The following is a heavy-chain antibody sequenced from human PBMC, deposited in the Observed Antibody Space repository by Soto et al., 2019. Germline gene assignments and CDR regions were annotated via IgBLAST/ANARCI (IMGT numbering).Heavy chain of an antibody. V-gene: IGHV4-30-4*01. CDR1: GGSISSGDYY. CDR2: MYSSGTT. J-gene: IGHJ4*02. D-gene: IGHD6-13*01. CDR3: ARDFAGFSSSWWYFDY. Sequence: QVQLQESGPGLVKPSQTLSLTCTVSGGSISSGDYYWSWIRQPPVKGLEWIGYMYSSGTTYYNTSRQSRVTISVDTSNNQVSLRLNSVTAADAAVYYCARDFAGFSSSWWYFDYWGQGALVTVSS.